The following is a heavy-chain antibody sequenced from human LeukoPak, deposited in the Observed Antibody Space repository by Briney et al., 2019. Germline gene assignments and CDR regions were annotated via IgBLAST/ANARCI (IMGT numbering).Heavy chain of an antibody. D-gene: IGHD3-22*01. CDR1: GFTFSSYW. V-gene: IGHV3-74*01. J-gene: IGHJ4*02. CDR3: ARGLSGYYYPFDY. CDR2: INSDGSST. Sequence: GGSLRLSCAASGFTFSSYWMHWVRQAPGKGLVWVSRINSDGSSTSYADSVKGRFTISRDNAKNTLYLQVNSLRAEDTAVYHCARGLSGYYYPFDYWGQGTLVTVSS.